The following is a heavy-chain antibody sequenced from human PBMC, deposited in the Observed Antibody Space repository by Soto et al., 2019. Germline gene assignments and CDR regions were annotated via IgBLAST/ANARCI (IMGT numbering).Heavy chain of an antibody. V-gene: IGHV3-13*04. Sequence: GGSLRLSCAASGFTFSSYDMQWVRQATGKGLEWVSAIGTAGDTYYLGSVKGRFTISRDDFKNTLYLQMNSLGAEDAAVYYCARATYYYDGYIYGMDVWGQGTTVTVSS. CDR1: GFTFSSYD. D-gene: IGHD3-22*01. CDR3: ARATYYYDGYIYGMDV. CDR2: IGTAGDT. J-gene: IGHJ6*02.